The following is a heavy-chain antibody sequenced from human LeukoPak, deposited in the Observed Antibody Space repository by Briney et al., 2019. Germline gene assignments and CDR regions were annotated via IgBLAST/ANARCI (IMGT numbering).Heavy chain of an antibody. V-gene: IGHV3-23*01. J-gene: IGHJ4*02. D-gene: IGHD2-2*03. CDR1: GFTFSSYA. CDR3: AKDRSGYCSSTSCRSN. Sequence: GGSLRLSCAASGFTFSSYAMSWVRQAPGKGLEWVSAISGSGGSTYYADSVKGRFTISRDNSKNTLYLQMNSLRAEDTAVYYCAKDRSGYCSSTSCRSNWGQGTLVTVSS. CDR2: ISGSGGST.